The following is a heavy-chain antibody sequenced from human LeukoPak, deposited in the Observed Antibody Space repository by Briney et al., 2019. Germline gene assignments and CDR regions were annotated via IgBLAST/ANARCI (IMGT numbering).Heavy chain of an antibody. CDR3: ARTRAPYDDYLKYFDH. CDR2: MYYSDRT. D-gene: IGHD4-17*01. Sequence: SETLSLTCTVSGASVSSFYWSWIRQPPGKGLEWIGYMYYSDRTNYNPSLKSRATISVDPSNRQISLSLTSVTAADTAFYYCARTRAPYDDYLKYFDHWGQGVLVTVSS. V-gene: IGHV4-59*02. J-gene: IGHJ4*02. CDR1: GASVSSFY.